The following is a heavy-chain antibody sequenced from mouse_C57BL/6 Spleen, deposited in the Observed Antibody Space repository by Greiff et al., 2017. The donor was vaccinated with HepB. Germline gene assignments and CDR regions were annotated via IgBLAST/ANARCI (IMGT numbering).Heavy chain of an antibody. V-gene: IGHV1-15*01. D-gene: IGHD6-1*01. CDR1: GYTFTDYE. J-gene: IGHJ3*01. Sequence: QVQLQQSGAELVRPGASVTLSCKASGYTFTDYEMHWVKQTPVHGLEWIGAIDPETGGTAYNQKFKGKAILTADKSSSTAYMELRRLTSEDSAVYYCTRSGASSWFAYWGQGTLVTVSA. CDR2: IDPETGGT. CDR3: TRSGASSWFAY.